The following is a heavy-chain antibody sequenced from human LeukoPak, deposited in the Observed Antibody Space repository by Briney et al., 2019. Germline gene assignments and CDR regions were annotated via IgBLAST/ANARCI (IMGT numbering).Heavy chain of an antibody. J-gene: IGHJ5*02. CDR1: GGSISSGDYY. D-gene: IGHD2-21*01. CDR2: IYYSGST. V-gene: IGHV4-30-4*08. CDR3: ARARKAKEVVIAMGNWFDP. Sequence: PSETLSLTCTVSGGSISSGDYYWSWIRQPPGKGLGWIGYIYYSGSTYYNPSLKSRVTISVDTSKNQFSLKLSSVTAADTAVYYCARARKAKEVVIAMGNWFDPWGQGTLVTVSS.